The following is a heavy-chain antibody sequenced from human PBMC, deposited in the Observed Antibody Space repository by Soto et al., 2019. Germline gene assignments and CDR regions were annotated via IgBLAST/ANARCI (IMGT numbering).Heavy chain of an antibody. Sequence: QITLKESGPTLVKPTQTLTLTCSFSGFSLSTSGVGVGWIRQPPGKALEWLALIYWDDDKRYSTSLKNRLTITKDTTKNQDVLTLANMIPVDTATYYCAHRNEAYYAFDYWGQGTLVTVSS. J-gene: IGHJ4*02. CDR3: AHRNEAYYAFDY. CDR2: IYWDDDK. D-gene: IGHD3-22*01. V-gene: IGHV2-5*02. CDR1: GFSLSTSGVG.